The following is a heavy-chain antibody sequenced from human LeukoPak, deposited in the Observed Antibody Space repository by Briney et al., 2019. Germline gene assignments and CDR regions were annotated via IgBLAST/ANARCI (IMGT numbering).Heavy chain of an antibody. Sequence: PGGSLRLSCAASGFTFSNAWMSWVRQAPGKGLEWIGEIYHSGSTNYNPSLKSRVTISVDKSKNQFSLKLSSVTAADTAMYYCARKDYGSGSFSRSFDYWGQGTLVTVSS. J-gene: IGHJ4*02. D-gene: IGHD3-10*01. CDR1: GFTFSNAW. CDR3: ARKDYGSGSFSRSFDY. V-gene: IGHV4-4*02. CDR2: IYHSGST.